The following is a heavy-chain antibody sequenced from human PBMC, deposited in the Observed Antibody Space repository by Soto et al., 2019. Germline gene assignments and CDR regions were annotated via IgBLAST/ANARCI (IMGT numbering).Heavy chain of an antibody. D-gene: IGHD6-19*01. Sequence: QVQLVQSGAEVKKPGSSVKVSCKASGGTFSSYAFNGGRQAPGQGLEWMGGIIPIFGTADYAQKFQGRVTITADESTSTAYMELSSLRSEDTAVYYCARAVAGGVYYYYGMDVWGQGTTVTVSS. CDR3: ARAVAGGVYYYYGMDV. CDR2: IIPIFGTA. J-gene: IGHJ6*02. V-gene: IGHV1-69*12. CDR1: GGTFSSYA.